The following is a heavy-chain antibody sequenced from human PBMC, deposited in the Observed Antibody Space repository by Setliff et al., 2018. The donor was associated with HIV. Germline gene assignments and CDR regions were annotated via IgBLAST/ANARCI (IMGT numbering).Heavy chain of an antibody. D-gene: IGHD3-22*01. CDR3: ARPAYRYDSSGFNAFDI. Sequence: GGSLRLSCAASGFTFSSYWMSWVRQAPGKGLEWVANMNQDGSEKLYVDSVKGRFTISRDNAKNSLYLQMNSLRTEDTAVYYCARPAYRYDSSGFNAFDIWGQGTMVTVSS. CDR2: MNQDGSEK. V-gene: IGHV3-7*01. J-gene: IGHJ3*02. CDR1: GFTFSSYW.